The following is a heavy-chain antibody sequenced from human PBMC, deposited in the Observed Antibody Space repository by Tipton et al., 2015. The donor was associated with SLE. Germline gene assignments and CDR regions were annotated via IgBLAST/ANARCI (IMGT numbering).Heavy chain of an antibody. CDR1: GGSISSYY. V-gene: IGHV4-34*01. CDR3: ARGQVLVYDFRSGNFGRQFDN. Sequence: TLSLTCTVSGGSISSYYWSWIRQPPGKGLEWIGEINHSGSTTYNPSLKNRVTISSHTSKKQFSLKLTSVTAADTAMYYCARGQVLVYDFRSGNFGRQFDNWGQGILVTVSS. J-gene: IGHJ4*02. D-gene: IGHD3-3*01. CDR2: INHSGST.